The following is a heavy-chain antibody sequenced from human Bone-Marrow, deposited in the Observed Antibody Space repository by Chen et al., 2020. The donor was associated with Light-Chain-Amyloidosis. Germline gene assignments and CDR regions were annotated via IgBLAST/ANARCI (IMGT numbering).Heavy chain of an antibody. CDR1: GYSIISGYY. J-gene: IGHJ4*02. V-gene: IGHV4-38-2*01. Sequence: GYSIISGYYWGWIRQPPGKGLEWIGSVSHSGGSYYQSSLKSRVTTSLDTSKNQVSLKLNSVTASDTAVYSCARWDTFGGVMVLIDYWGQGTLVTVSS. CDR2: VSHSGGS. CDR3: ARWDTFGGVMVLIDY. D-gene: IGHD3-16*02.